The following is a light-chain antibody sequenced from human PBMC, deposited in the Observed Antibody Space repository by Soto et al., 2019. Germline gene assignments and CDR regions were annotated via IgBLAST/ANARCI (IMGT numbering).Light chain of an antibody. CDR1: QGISNY. V-gene: IGKV1-9*01. CDR3: QQLKSYVT. J-gene: IGKJ5*01. CDR2: GAT. Sequence: DIQMTQSPSALSASVVDRFTITFRASQGISNYLAWYQQKPGKTPRLLIYGATTLQSGVPSRFSGSGSGTDFALTISSLQPEDFATYYCQQLKSYVTFGQGTRLEIK.